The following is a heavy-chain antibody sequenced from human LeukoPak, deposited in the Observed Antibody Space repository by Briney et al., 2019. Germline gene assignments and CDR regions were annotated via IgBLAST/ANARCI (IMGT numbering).Heavy chain of an antibody. D-gene: IGHD1-1*01. Sequence: GGSLRLSCAASGFTFSSYAMSWVRQAPGKGLEWVSAISGSGGSTYYADSVKGRFTISRDNSKNTLYLQMNSLRAEDTAVYYCAKDGCNWNDPYYFDYWGQGTLVTVSS. J-gene: IGHJ4*02. CDR2: ISGSGGST. CDR3: AKDGCNWNDPYYFDY. CDR1: GFTFSSYA. V-gene: IGHV3-23*01.